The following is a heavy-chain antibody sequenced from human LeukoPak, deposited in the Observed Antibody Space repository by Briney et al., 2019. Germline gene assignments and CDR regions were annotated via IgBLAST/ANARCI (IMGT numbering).Heavy chain of an antibody. Sequence: GGSLRLSCAASGFTFSSYSMNWVRQAPGKGLEWVSSISSSSSYIYYADSVKGRLTISRDNAKNSLYLQMNSLRAGDTAVYYCARVLSSWYGYMDVWGKGTTVTVSS. CDR3: ARVLSSWYGYMDV. CDR1: GFTFSSYS. D-gene: IGHD6-13*01. J-gene: IGHJ6*03. CDR2: ISSSSSYI. V-gene: IGHV3-21*01.